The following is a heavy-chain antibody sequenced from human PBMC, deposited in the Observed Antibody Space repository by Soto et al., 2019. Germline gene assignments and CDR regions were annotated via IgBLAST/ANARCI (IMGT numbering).Heavy chain of an antibody. J-gene: IGHJ5*02. D-gene: IGHD5-12*01. CDR1: GGSISSSSYY. Sequence: SETLSLTCTVSGGSISSSSYYWGWIRQPPGKGLEWIGSIYYSGSTYYNPSLKSRVTISVDTSKNQFSLRLSSVTAADTAVYYWARHDRDGYNSFIWFDPWGQGTLVTVSS. V-gene: IGHV4-39*01. CDR3: ARHDRDGYNSFIWFDP. CDR2: IYYSGST.